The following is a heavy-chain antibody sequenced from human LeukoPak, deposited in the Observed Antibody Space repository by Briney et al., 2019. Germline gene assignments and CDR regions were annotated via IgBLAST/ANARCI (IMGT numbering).Heavy chain of an antibody. J-gene: IGHJ4*02. CDR2: ISSSGSTI. Sequence: PGGSLRLSCAASGFTFSDYYMSWIRQAPGKGLEWVSYISSSGSTIYYADSVKGRFTISRDNAKNSLYLQMNSLRAEDTAVYYCAREERLVHLFYFDYWGQGTLVTVSS. CDR1: GFTFSDYY. D-gene: IGHD6-13*01. V-gene: IGHV3-11*01. CDR3: AREERLVHLFYFDY.